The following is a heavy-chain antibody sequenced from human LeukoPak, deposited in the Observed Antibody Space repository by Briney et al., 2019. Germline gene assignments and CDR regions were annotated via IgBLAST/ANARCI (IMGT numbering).Heavy chain of an antibody. CDR2: ISSSGSTI. Sequence: GGSLRLSCAASGFTFSDYYMSWIRQAPGKGLEWVSYISSSGSTIYYADSVKGRFTISRDNAKNSLYLQMNSLRAEDTAVYYCASGSYSAGYYYYYMDVWGKGTTVTISS. J-gene: IGHJ6*03. CDR1: GFTFSDYY. D-gene: IGHD1-26*01. CDR3: ASGSYSAGYYYYYMDV. V-gene: IGHV3-11*01.